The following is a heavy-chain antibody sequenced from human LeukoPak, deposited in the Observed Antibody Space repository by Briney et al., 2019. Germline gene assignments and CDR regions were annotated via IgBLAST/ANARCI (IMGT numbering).Heavy chain of an antibody. J-gene: IGHJ5*02. V-gene: IGHV3-11*01. CDR1: GFTFNDYY. CDR2: INIGGTNT. CDR3: ATDGAGFDT. Sequence: GGSLRLSCAASGFTFNDYYMSWIRPAPGKGLEWLSYINIGGTNTHYADSVKGRFTISRDNAKKSLYLEMNNLRAEDTAVYYCATDGAGFDTWGQGVLVTVSS.